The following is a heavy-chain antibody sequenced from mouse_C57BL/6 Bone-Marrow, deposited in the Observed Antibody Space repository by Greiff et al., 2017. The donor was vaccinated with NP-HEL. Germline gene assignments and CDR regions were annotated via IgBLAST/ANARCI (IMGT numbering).Heavy chain of an antibody. V-gene: IGHV5-12*01. D-gene: IGHD2-4*01. J-gene: IGHJ1*03. CDR1: GFTFSDYY. CDR3: ARHYDYERYFDV. Sequence: EVQRVESGGGLVQPGGSLKLSCAASGFTFSDYYMYWVRQTPEKRLEWVAYISNGGGSTYYPDTVKGRFTISRDNAKNTLYLQISRLKSEDTAMYYCARHYDYERYFDVWGTGTTVTVSS. CDR2: ISNGGGST.